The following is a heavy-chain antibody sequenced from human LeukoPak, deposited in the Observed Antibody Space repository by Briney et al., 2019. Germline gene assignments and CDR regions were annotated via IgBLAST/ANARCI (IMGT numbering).Heavy chain of an antibody. D-gene: IGHD3-22*01. CDR1: GYTVSSNS. J-gene: IGHJ4*02. Sequence: GGSLRLSCTVSGYTVSSNSMSWVRQAPGKGLEWVSFIYSGGNTHNSDSVKGRFTISRDNSKNTLYLQMNTLRAEDTAVYYCARRAGDYSHPYDYWGQGTLVTVSS. CDR3: ARRAGDYSHPYDY. CDR2: IYSGGNT. V-gene: IGHV3-53*01.